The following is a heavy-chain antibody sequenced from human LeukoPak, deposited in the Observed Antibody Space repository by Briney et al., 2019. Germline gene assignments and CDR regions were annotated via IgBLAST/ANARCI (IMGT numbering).Heavy chain of an antibody. CDR3: ARDHIAVAGPPH. CDR1: GGSISSYY. V-gene: IGHV4-30-4*01. D-gene: IGHD6-19*01. Sequence: PSETLSLTCTVSGGSISSYYWSWIRQPPGKGLEWIGYIYYSGSTYYNPSLKSRVAISVDTSKNQFSLKLNSVAAADTAVYYCARDHIAVAGPPHWGQGTLVTVSS. J-gene: IGHJ4*02. CDR2: IYYSGST.